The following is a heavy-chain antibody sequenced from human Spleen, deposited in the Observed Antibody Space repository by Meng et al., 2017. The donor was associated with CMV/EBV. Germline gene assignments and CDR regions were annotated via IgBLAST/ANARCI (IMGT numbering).Heavy chain of an antibody. Sequence: GGSLRLSCAASRFTFSSYQMNWVRQAPGKGLEWVSYISTSGSTIYYADSAKGRFTISRDNAKNSLYLQMDSLRAEDTAVYYCAREDGVVGATSAFDYWGQGTLVTVSS. CDR3: AREDGVVGATSAFDY. CDR1: RFTFSSYQ. V-gene: IGHV3-48*03. CDR2: ISTSGSTI. D-gene: IGHD1-26*01. J-gene: IGHJ4*02.